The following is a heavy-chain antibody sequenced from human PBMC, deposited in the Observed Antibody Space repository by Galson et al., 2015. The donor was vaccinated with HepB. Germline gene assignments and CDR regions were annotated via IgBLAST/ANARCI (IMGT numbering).Heavy chain of an antibody. Sequence: SVTVSCKASGYTFTSYGISWVRQAPGQGLEWMGWISAYNGNTNYAQKLQGRVTMTTDTSTSTAYMELRSLRSDDTAVYYCARGENGITEDGEGYWGQGTLVTVSS. V-gene: IGHV1-18*01. J-gene: IGHJ4*02. CDR1: GYTFTSYG. D-gene: IGHD1-20*01. CDR3: ARGENGITEDGEGY. CDR2: ISAYNGNT.